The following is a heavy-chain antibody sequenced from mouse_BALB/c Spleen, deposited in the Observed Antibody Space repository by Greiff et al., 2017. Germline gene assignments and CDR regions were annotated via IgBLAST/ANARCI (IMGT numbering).Heavy chain of an antibody. V-gene: IGHV3-8*02. CDR2: ISYSGST. CDR1: GDSITSGY. D-gene: IGHD2-14*01. CDR3: ARGGYEGYFDY. J-gene: IGHJ2*01. Sequence: EVKLMESGPSLVKPSQTLSLTCSVTGDSITSGYWNWIRKFPGNKLEYMGYISYSGSTYYNPSLKSRISITRDTSKNQFFLQLNSVTTEDTATYYCARGGYEGYFDYWGQGTTLTVSS.